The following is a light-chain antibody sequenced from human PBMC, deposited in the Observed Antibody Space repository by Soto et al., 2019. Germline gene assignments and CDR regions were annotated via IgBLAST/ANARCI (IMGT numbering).Light chain of an antibody. V-gene: IGKV4-1*01. J-gene: IGKJ1*01. CDR1: QSVLYSSNNKNY. CDR3: QQYYSTPLT. Sequence: DIVMTQSPVSLAVSLGERATINCKSSQSVLYSSNNKNYLAWYQQKPGQRPKLLIYWASTRESGVPDRVSGSGSGTDFTLTISSLQAEDVAVYYCQQYYSTPLTFGQGTKVEIK. CDR2: WAS.